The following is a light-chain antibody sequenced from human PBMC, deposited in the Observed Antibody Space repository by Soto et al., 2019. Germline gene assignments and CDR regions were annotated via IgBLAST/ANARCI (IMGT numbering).Light chain of an antibody. CDR3: QVWDSGIDQVV. CDR1: NIGSRS. Sequence: LTQPPSMSVAPGQTARIACGGNNIGSRSVHWYQQRPGQAPVLVLYDDTDRPSAIPERFSGSNSGNTATLTISGVEAGDEADYYCQVWDSGIDQVVFGGGTKLTVL. CDR2: DDT. J-gene: IGLJ2*01. V-gene: IGLV3-21*02.